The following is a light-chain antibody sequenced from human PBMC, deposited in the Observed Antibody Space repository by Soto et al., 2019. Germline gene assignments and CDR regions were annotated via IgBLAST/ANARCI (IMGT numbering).Light chain of an antibody. V-gene: IGKV3-20*01. Sequence: EIVLTQSPGTLSLSPGEGATVSCRASQSVRNGALAWYQQKPGQAPRLLIFGASSRATDIPDRFSASGSGTHFTLTISRLEPEDFAVYYCHQYGDSAHTFGQGTKRDIK. CDR2: GAS. CDR3: HQYGDSAHT. CDR1: QSVRNGA. J-gene: IGKJ2*01.